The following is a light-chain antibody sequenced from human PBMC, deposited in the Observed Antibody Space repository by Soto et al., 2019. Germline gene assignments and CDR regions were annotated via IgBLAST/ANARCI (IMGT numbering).Light chain of an antibody. CDR3: SSYTSFKALV. CDR1: SRDVGGYKN. CDR2: DVT. Sequence: QSLLTQPASVSESPGQSITISCTGSSRDVGGYKNVSWYQQHPGKAPKLLIYDVTNRPSGVSNRFSGSKSGYTASLTISGLQSEDEADYYCSSYTSFKALVFGTGTKVTVL. J-gene: IGLJ1*01. V-gene: IGLV2-14*01.